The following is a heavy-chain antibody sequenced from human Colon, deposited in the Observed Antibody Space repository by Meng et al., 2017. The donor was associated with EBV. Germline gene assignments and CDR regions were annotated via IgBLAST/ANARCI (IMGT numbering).Heavy chain of an antibody. CDR1: GFTFSDHY. CDR2: IRNKANSYNI. Sequence: EVQLVGSGGGFVRPGGSLRLSCATSGFTFSDHYMDWVRQAPGKGLEWVGRIRNKANSYNIEYAAFVRGRFTISRDDAENSLYLQMNSLKTEDTAVYYCTNLDYWGQGILVTVSS. J-gene: IGHJ4*02. CDR3: TNLDY. V-gene: IGHV3-72*01.